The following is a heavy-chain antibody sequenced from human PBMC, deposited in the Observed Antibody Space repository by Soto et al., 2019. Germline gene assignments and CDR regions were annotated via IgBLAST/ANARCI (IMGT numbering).Heavy chain of an antibody. CDR2: ISSSSNTI. CDR3: ARDGYGDYAFDY. D-gene: IGHD4-17*01. V-gene: IGHV3-48*02. CDR1: GFTFSSNS. J-gene: IGHJ4*02. Sequence: GALRLCCAASGFTFSSNSMDWVRQSPGKGLEWVSYISSSSNTIYYADSVKGRFTISRDNAKNSLYLQMKSLRDEDTAVYYCARDGYGDYAFDYWGQGTLVTVSS.